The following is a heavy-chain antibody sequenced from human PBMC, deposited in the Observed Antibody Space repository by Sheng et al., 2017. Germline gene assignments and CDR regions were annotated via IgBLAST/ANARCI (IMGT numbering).Heavy chain of an antibody. CDR1: GFSFNLYN. D-gene: IGHD1-26*01. CDR3: ARVKEGTWDSFDI. V-gene: IGHV3-48*01. Sequence: EVQLVESGGGLVQPGGSLRLSCAASGFSFNLYNMNWVRQAPGKGLEWISYISTSRSTMYYADSVKGRFTISTDNAKNSLYLHMDSLRAEDTALYYCARVKEGTWDSFDIWGQGTMVTVSS. J-gene: IGHJ3*02. CDR2: ISTSRSTM.